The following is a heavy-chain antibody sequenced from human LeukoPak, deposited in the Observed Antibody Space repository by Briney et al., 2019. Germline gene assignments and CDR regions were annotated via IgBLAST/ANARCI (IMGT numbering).Heavy chain of an antibody. J-gene: IGHJ3*02. CDR3: ARDLRTGGTDAFDI. CDR1: GFTFSSYG. D-gene: IGHD1-1*01. V-gene: IGHV3-30*03. Sequence: GGSLRLSCAASGFTFSSYGMHWVRQAPGKGLEWVAVISYDGSNKYYADSVKGRFTISRDNSKNTLYLQMNSLRAEDTAVYYCARDLRTGGTDAFDIWGQGTMVTVSS. CDR2: ISYDGSNK.